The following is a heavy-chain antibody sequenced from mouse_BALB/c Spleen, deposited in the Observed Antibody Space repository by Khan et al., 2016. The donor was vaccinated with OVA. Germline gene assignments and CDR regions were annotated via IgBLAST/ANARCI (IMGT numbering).Heavy chain of an antibody. J-gene: IGHJ3*01. CDR2: IWSGGST. D-gene: IGHD1-1*01. V-gene: IGHV2-2*02. CDR3: TRRDYYYAGGTWFPY. Sequence: QVQLKESGPGLVQPSQSLSITCTVSGFSLTNYGIHWVRQSPGKGLEWLGLIWSGGSTDYNAAFISRLSISKDNSKSQAFFKMNSQQTNDTAIYYCTRRDYYYAGGTWFPYWGQGTLVTVSA. CDR1: GFSLTNYG.